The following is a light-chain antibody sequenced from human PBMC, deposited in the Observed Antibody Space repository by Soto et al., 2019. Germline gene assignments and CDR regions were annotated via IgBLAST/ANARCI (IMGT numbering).Light chain of an antibody. CDR3: CSYAGSSSAYL. CDR2: EVS. CDR1: SSDVGSYNV. Sequence: QSALTQPASVSGSPGQSITISCTGTSSDVGSYNVVSWYQQHPGKAPKLLIYEVSKRPSGVSDRFSGSKSGNTASLTISGLQAEDEADYHCCSYAGSSSAYLFGTGTKFTVL. V-gene: IGLV2-23*02. J-gene: IGLJ1*01.